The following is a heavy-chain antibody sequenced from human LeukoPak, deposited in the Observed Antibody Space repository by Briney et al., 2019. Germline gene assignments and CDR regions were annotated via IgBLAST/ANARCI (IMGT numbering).Heavy chain of an antibody. CDR2: INPNSGGT. CDR1: GYTFTGYY. J-gene: IGHJ5*02. Sequence: ASVKVSCKASGYTFTGYYMHWVRQAPGQGLEWMGWINPNSGGTNYAQKFQGRVTMTRDTSISTAYMELSRLRSDDTAVYYCARSVNCGGVCYPGGWFDPWGQGTLVTVSS. D-gene: IGHD2-21*02. V-gene: IGHV1-2*02. CDR3: ARSVNCGGVCYPGGWFDP.